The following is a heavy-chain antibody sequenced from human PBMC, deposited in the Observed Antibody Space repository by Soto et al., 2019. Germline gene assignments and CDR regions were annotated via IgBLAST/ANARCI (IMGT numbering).Heavy chain of an antibody. D-gene: IGHD2-21*02. CDR2: ISGSGGST. CDR1: GFTFSSYA. Sequence: GGSLRLSCAASGFTFSSYAMSWVRQAPGKGLEWVSAISGSGGSTYYADSVKGRFTISKDNSKNTLYLQMNSLRAEDTAVYYCTPLAYCGGDCLAPNDYWGQGTLVTVSS. CDR3: TPLAYCGGDCLAPNDY. J-gene: IGHJ4*02. V-gene: IGHV3-23*01.